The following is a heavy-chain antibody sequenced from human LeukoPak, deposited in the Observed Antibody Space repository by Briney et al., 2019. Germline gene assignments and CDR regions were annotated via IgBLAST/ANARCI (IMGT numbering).Heavy chain of an antibody. CDR1: GFTFGDYA. D-gene: IGHD5-12*01. J-gene: IGHJ4*02. Sequence: GRSLRLSCTASGFTFGDYAMSWVRQAPGKGLEWVGFIRSKAYGGTTEYAASVKGGFTISRDDSKSIAYLQMNSLKTEDTAVYYCTRGIVATIGDYWGQGTLVTASS. V-gene: IGHV3-49*04. CDR3: TRGIVATIGDY. CDR2: IRSKAYGGTT.